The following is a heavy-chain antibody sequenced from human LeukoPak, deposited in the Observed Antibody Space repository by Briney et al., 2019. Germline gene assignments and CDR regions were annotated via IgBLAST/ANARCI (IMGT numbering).Heavy chain of an antibody. CDR2: IQFDGSNK. CDR3: AKDLCSTTCLLDY. Sequence: GGSLRLSCAASGFTFRSYGVHWVRQAPGRGLEWVAFIQFDGSNKYYADSVKGRFTISRDNSKNTLYLQMNSLRAEDTAVYFCAKDLCSTTCLLDYWGQGTLVTVSS. CDR1: GFTFRSYG. V-gene: IGHV3-30*02. D-gene: IGHD2-2*01. J-gene: IGHJ4*02.